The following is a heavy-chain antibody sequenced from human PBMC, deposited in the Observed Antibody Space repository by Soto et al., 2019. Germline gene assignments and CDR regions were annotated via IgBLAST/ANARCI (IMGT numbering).Heavy chain of an antibody. D-gene: IGHD6-19*01. V-gene: IGHV3-30*03. J-gene: IGHJ4*02. Sequence: GGSLRLSCAASGFTFSSYDMHWVRQAPGKGLEWVAVISYDGSNKYYADSVKGRFTISRDNSKNTLYLQMNSLRAEDTAVYYCARAGISSDFDYWGQGTLVTVSS. CDR3: ARAGISSDFDY. CDR1: GFTFSSYD. CDR2: ISYDGSNK.